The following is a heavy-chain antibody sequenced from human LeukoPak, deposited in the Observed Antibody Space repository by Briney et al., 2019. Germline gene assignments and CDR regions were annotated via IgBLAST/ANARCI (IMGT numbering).Heavy chain of an antibody. V-gene: IGHV3-21*01. J-gene: IGHJ4*02. CDR2: ISSSSSYI. CDR1: GFTFSSYS. Sequence: PGGSLRLSCAASGFTFSSYSMNWVRQAPGKGLEWVSSISSSSSYIYYADSVKGRLTISRDNAKNSLYLQMNSLRAEDTAVYYCARDQEWELLPFDYWGQGTLVTVSS. CDR3: ARDQEWELLPFDY. D-gene: IGHD1-26*01.